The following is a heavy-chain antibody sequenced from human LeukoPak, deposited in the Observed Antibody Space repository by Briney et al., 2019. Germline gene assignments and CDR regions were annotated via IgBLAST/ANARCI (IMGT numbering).Heavy chain of an antibody. CDR2: ISSSSSYI. CDR3: AGYCSGGSCPDY. V-gene: IGHV3-21*01. Sequence: GGSLRLSCAASGFTFSSYSMNWVRQAPGKGLEWVSSISSSSSYIYYADSVKGRFTISRDNAKNSLYLQVNSLRAEDTAVYYCAGYCSGGSCPDYWGQGTLVTVSS. D-gene: IGHD2-15*01. J-gene: IGHJ4*02. CDR1: GFTFSSYS.